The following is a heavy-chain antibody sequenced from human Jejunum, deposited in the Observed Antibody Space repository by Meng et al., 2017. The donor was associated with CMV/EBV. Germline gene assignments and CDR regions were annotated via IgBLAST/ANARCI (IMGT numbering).Heavy chain of an antibody. CDR2: IYYSGST. D-gene: IGHD7-27*01. Sequence: QLQLQESGPGLVKPSETLSLTCTVSGGSISSSSYYWGWNRQPPGKGLEWIGSIYYSGSTYCNPSLKSRVTISVDTSKNQFSLKLSSVTAADTAVYYCASPLGILGIVDLWGRGTLVTVSS. CDR1: GGSISSSSYY. J-gene: IGHJ2*01. V-gene: IGHV4-39*01. CDR3: ASPLGILGIVDL.